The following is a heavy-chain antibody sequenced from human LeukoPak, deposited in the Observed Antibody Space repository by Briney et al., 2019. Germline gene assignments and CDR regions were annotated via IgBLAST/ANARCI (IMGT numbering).Heavy chain of an antibody. J-gene: IGHJ4*02. CDR1: GGTFSSYT. D-gene: IGHD3-22*01. V-gene: IGHV1-69*02. Sequence: SVKVSCKASGGTFSSYTISWVRQAPGQGLEWMGRIIPILGIANYAQKFQGRVTITADKSTSTAYMELSSLRAEDTALYYCAKGSVYYYDSSGYAPFDYWGQGTLVTVSS. CDR2: IIPILGIA. CDR3: AKGSVYYYDSSGYAPFDY.